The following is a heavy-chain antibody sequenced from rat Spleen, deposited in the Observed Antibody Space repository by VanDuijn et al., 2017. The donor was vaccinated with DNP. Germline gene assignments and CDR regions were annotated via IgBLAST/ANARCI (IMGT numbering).Heavy chain of an antibody. D-gene: IGHD5-1*01. CDR2: INTDGGNT. CDR3: AKVDPGYFDY. V-gene: IGHV5-58*01. CDR1: GFTFSSYW. J-gene: IGHJ2*01. Sequence: EVQLVETGGGLVQPGRSLKLSCVASGFTFSSYWMYWIRQAPGKGLEWVASINTDGGNTYYPDSVKGRFTISRDNAENTVYLQMNSLRSEDTATYYCAKVDPGYFDYWGQGVMVTVSS.